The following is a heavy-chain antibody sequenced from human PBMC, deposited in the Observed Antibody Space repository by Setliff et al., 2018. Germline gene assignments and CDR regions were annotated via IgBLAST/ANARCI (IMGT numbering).Heavy chain of an antibody. CDR1: GGAVSGDY. Sequence: PSETLSLTCSVSGGAVSGDYWTWIRQPPGKGLEYIGYTNHSGGTNYNPSLKSRVTVSIDTSKNHFSLSLTSVTAADTAVYYCAKGDGGYPSDSWGQGILVTVSS. D-gene: IGHD2-15*01. V-gene: IGHV4-59*02. CDR3: AKGDGGYPSDS. CDR2: TNHSGGT. J-gene: IGHJ4*02.